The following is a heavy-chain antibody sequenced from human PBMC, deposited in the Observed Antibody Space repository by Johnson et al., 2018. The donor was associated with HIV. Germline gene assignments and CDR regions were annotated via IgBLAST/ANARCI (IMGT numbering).Heavy chain of an antibody. CDR3: ARVGRGEMATAPLDAFDI. D-gene: IGHD5-24*01. J-gene: IGHJ3*02. V-gene: IGHV3-66*01. CDR2: IYSGGST. CDR1: GFTVSSNY. Sequence: VQLVESGGGLVQPGGSLRLSCAASGFTVSSNYMNWVRQAPGKGLEWVSVIYSGGSTYYADSVKGRFTISRDNSKSTLYLQMNSLRAEDTAVYYCARVGRGEMATAPLDAFDIWGQGTMVTVSS.